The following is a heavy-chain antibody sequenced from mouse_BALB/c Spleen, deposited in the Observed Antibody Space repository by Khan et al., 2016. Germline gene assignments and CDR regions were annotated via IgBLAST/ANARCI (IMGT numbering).Heavy chain of an antibody. J-gene: IGHJ3*01. D-gene: IGHD2-2*01. CDR3: ARSYGYRGFAY. CDR1: GYSITSDYA. V-gene: IGHV3-2*02. CDR2: ISYSGST. Sequence: EVQLQESGPGLVKPSQSLSLTCTVTGYSITSDYAWNWIRQFPGNKLEWMGYISYSGSTSYNPSLKSRISITRDPSKNQFFLQLNSVTTEDTATYYCARSYGYRGFAYWGQGTLVTVSA.